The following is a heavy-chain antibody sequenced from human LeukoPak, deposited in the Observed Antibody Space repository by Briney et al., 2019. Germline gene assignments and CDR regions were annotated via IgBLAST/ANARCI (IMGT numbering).Heavy chain of an antibody. J-gene: IGHJ4*02. D-gene: IGHD3-22*01. V-gene: IGHV3-23*01. CDR1: GFTFSSYA. CDR3: AKPMIVVVTVAIDY. CDR2: ISGSGGST. Sequence: PGGSLRLSCAASGFTFSSYAMSWVRQAPGKGLEWVSAISGSGGSTYYADSVKGRFTISRDNSKNTLYLQMNSLRAEDTAVYYCAKPMIVVVTVAIDYWGQGTLVTVSS.